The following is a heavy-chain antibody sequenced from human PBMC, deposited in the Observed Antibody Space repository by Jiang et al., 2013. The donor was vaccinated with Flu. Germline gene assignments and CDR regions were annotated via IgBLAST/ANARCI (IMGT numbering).Heavy chain of an antibody. CDR2: VEAENGET. CDR1: GHTFIDSY. CDR3: ATDQFGGDNSFHF. D-gene: IGHD2-21*02. J-gene: IGHJ4*02. V-gene: IGHV1-69-2*01. Sequence: EVKRPGTSVTISCKVSGHTFIDSYIHWVQQAPGKGLEWMGHVEAENGETVYAAKFQGRVTMTADSSTDTAYMELTNLESDDTAVYYCATDQFGGDNSFHFWGQGTPVTVSS.